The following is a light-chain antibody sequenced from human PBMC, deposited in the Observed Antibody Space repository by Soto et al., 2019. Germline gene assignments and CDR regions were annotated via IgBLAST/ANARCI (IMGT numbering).Light chain of an antibody. V-gene: IGLV7-43*01. CDR3: LLYFGGAQV. CDR1: TGTVTNYNY. CDR2: TAN. Sequence: QTVVTQEPSLTVSPGGTVPLTCASSTGTVTNYNYPNSLPQKPGQAPRGLIYTANNRHSWIPARFSGSLLGGKAALTLSGVQPEDEGDYYCLLYFGGAQVFGGETKRTVL. J-gene: IGLJ2*01.